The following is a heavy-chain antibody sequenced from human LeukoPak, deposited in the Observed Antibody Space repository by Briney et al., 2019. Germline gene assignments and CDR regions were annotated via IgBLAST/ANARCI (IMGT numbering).Heavy chain of an antibody. D-gene: IGHD3-9*01. V-gene: IGHV1-2*02. CDR2: INPNSGGT. Sequence: GASVKVSCKASGYTFTSYYMHWVRQAPGQGLEWMGWINPNSGGTNYAQKFQGRVTMTRDTSISTAYMELSRLRSDDTAVYYCARDRVRELRYFDWVTSETKDGFDYWGQGTLVTVSS. CDR3: ARDRVRELRYFDWVTSETKDGFDY. J-gene: IGHJ4*02. CDR1: GYTFTSYY.